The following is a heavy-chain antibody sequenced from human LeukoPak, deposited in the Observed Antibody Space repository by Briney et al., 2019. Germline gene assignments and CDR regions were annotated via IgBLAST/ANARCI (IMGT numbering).Heavy chain of an antibody. J-gene: IGHJ6*03. D-gene: IGHD3-22*01. V-gene: IGHV3-33*01. CDR3: ARDYDSSGYSKPYYYYYMDV. Sequence: GGSLRLSCAASGFTFSSYGMHWVRQAPGKGLEWVAVIWYDGSNKYYADSVKGRFTISRDNSKNTLYLQMNSLRAEDTAVYYCARDYDSSGYSKPYYYYYMDVWGKGTTVTVSS. CDR2: IWYDGSNK. CDR1: GFTFSSYG.